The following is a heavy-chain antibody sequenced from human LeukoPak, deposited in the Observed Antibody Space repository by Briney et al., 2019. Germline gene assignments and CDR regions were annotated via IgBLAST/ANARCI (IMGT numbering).Heavy chain of an antibody. D-gene: IGHD6-13*01. Sequence: ASVKVSRKASGYTFTSHDINWVRQATGQGLEWMGWMNPNSGNTGYAQKFQGRVTMTRDTSTNTVYMELSSLTSEDTAVYYCARRGSCFGSSCPLDYWGQGTLVTVSS. CDR1: GYTFTSHD. J-gene: IGHJ4*02. CDR3: ARRGSCFGSSCPLDY. V-gene: IGHV1-8*01. CDR2: MNPNSGNT.